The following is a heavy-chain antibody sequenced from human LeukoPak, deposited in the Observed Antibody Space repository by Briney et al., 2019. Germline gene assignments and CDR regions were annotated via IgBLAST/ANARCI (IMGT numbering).Heavy chain of an antibody. Sequence: GGSLRLSCAASGFTFSSYWMHWVRQAPGKGLVWVSRINSDGSITSYADSVKGRFTISRDNAKNTLYLQMNSLRAEDTAVYYCARKNGYCSSTSCYDWFDPWGQGTLVTVSS. D-gene: IGHD2-2*01. J-gene: IGHJ5*02. CDR1: GFTFSSYW. V-gene: IGHV3-74*01. CDR2: INSDGSIT. CDR3: ARKNGYCSSTSCYDWFDP.